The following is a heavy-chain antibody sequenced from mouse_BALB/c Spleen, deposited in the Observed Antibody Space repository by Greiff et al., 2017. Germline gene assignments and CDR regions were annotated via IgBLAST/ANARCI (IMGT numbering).Heavy chain of an antibody. D-gene: IGHD1-1*01. CDR2: ISSGGST. CDR3: ARGSDYYGSDYYAMDY. V-gene: IGHV5-6-5*01. J-gene: IGHJ4*01. CDR1: GFTFSSYA. Sequence: EVKVEESGGGLVKPGGSLKLSCAASGFTFSSYAMSWVRQTPEKRLEWVASISSGGSTYYPDSVKGRFTISRDNARNILYLQMSSLRSEDTAMYYCARGSDYYGSDYYAMDYWGQGTSVTVSS.